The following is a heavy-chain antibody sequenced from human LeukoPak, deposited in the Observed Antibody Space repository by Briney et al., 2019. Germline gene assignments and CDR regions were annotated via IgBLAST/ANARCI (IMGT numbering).Heavy chain of an antibody. Sequence: PGGSLSLSCAASGFTFSSYGMHWVRQAPGKGLEWVAVISYDGSNKYYADSVKGRFTISRDNSKNTLYLQMNSLRAEDTAVYYCAKDYSGGSCYDWGQGTLVTVSS. D-gene: IGHD2-15*01. V-gene: IGHV3-30*18. CDR2: ISYDGSNK. CDR3: AKDYSGGSCYD. J-gene: IGHJ4*02. CDR1: GFTFSSYG.